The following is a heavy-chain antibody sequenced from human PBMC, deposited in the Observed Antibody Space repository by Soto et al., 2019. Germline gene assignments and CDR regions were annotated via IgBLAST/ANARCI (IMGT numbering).Heavy chain of an antibody. V-gene: IGHV1-8*01. D-gene: IGHD2-21*02. Sequence: QVQLVQSGAEVKKPGASVKVSCKASGYTFTSYDINWVRQATGQGLEWMGWMNPNSGKTGYAQKFQGRVTMTRNTSISTAYMELSSLRSEDTAVYYCASTAGGNSVMGYYYGMDVWGQGTTVTVSS. CDR2: MNPNSGKT. CDR3: ASTAGGNSVMGYYYGMDV. J-gene: IGHJ6*02. CDR1: GYTFTSYD.